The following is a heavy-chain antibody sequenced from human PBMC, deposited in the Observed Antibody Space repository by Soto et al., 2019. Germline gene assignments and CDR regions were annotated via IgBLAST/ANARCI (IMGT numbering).Heavy chain of an antibody. Sequence: PGGSLRLSCAASGFTFSSYGVRWVRQAPGKGLEWVAVISYDGSNKYYADSVKGRFTISGDNSKNTLYLQMNRLRAEDTAVYYCAKCGVGDQLLGHYYYYMDVWGKGTTVTVSS. J-gene: IGHJ6*03. CDR2: ISYDGSNK. CDR3: AKCGVGDQLLGHYYYYMDV. V-gene: IGHV3-30*18. CDR1: GFTFSSYG. D-gene: IGHD2-2*01.